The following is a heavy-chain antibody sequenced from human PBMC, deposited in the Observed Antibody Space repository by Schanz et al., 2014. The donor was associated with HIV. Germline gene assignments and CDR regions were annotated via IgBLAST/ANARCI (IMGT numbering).Heavy chain of an antibody. Sequence: EVQVVESGGGLVQPGGSLRLSCTTSGFIFSDHFMGWVRQAPGKGLEWVSTISDSGDGTYYADSMKGRVTISRDNSKNTLYLQMNSLRAEDTAVYYCARDYHWNWFDPWGQGTLVTVSS. D-gene: IGHD1-20*01. V-gene: IGHV3-23*04. J-gene: IGHJ5*02. CDR3: ARDYHWNWFDP. CDR2: ISDSGDGT. CDR1: GFIFSDHF.